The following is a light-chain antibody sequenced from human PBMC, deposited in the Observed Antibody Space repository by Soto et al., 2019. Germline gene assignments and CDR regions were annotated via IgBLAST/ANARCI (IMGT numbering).Light chain of an antibody. V-gene: IGKV1-39*01. Sequence: DIQMTQSPSSLSASVGDRVTITCRASQSISSDLNWYQQKPGKAPKLLIHAAFRLQSGVPSRFSGSGSGTDFTLTISSLQHEDFATYYCQQSYSTLVTFGGGTKVEIK. CDR3: QQSYSTLVT. J-gene: IGKJ4*01. CDR1: QSISSD. CDR2: AAF.